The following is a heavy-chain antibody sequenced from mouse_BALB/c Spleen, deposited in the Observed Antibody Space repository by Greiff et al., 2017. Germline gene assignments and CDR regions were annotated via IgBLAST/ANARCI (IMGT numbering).Heavy chain of an antibody. V-gene: IGHV5-9-4*01. J-gene: IGHJ4*01. CDR3: ARDYYGSSHGAMDY. CDR1: GFTFSSYA. CDR2: ISSGGSYT. Sequence: EVQRVESGGGLVKPGGSLKLSCAASGFTFSSYAMSWVRQSPEKRLEWVAEISSGGSYTYYPDTVTGRFTISRDNAKNTLYLEMTSLRSEDTAMYYCARDYYGSSHGAMDYWGQGTSVTVSS. D-gene: IGHD1-1*01.